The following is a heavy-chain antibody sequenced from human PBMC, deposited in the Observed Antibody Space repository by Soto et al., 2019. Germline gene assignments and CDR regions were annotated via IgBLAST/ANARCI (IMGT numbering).Heavy chain of an antibody. V-gene: IGHV4-30-2*01. CDR3: ARATYGDYVGYFDH. Sequence: QLQLQESGSRLVKSSETLSLTCAVSGDTISTGGCSWAWIRQPPGKPQEWLGHTNHSGNPYYNPSLKSPVMRTVDRPKNQSSLKLSSVTAAASAVYLGARATYGDYVGYFDHWGQGTLVTVSS. CDR2: TNHSGNP. CDR1: GDTISTGGCS. D-gene: IGHD4-17*01. J-gene: IGHJ5*02.